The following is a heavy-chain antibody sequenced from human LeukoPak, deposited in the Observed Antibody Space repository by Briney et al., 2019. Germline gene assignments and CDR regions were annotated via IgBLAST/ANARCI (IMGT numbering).Heavy chain of an antibody. CDR2: INPNGGGT. V-gene: IGHV1-2*02. CDR1: GHTSTAYY. D-gene: IGHD3-16*01. J-gene: IGHJ4*02. Sequence: ASVNVSCKDFGHTSTAYYMQWVRQAPGQGLEWMGWINPNGGGTNYAQKFQGRVTLTRDTSISTAYMELSSLRSDDTAVYYCASMGASSGPTAALDYWGQGTLVTVSS. CDR3: ASMGASSGPTAALDY.